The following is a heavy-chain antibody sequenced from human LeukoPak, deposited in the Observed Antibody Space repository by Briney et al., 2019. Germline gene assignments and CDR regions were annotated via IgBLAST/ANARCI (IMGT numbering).Heavy chain of an antibody. CDR1: GFTFSSYG. V-gene: IGHV3-33*01. D-gene: IGHD5-24*01. CDR2: IWSDGSDK. Sequence: GGSLRLSCAASGFTFSSYGMHWVRQAPGKGLEWVAVIWSDGSDKYYADSVKGRFTISRDNFKNTLYLQMNSLRAEDTAVYYCARVYNTNYAYFDYWGQGTLVTVSS. J-gene: IGHJ4*02. CDR3: ARVYNTNYAYFDY.